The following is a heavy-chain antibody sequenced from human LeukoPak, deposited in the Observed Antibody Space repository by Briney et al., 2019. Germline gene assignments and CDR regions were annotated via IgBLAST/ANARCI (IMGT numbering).Heavy chain of an antibody. CDR2: IYYSGST. CDR3: ARVGVLRFLEWLSNWFDP. D-gene: IGHD3-3*01. Sequence: SETLSLTCTVSGGSISSSSYYWGWIRQPPGKGLEWIGSIYYSGSTYYNPSLKSRVTISVDTSKNQFSLKLSSVTAADTAVYYCARVGVLRFLEWLSNWFDPWGQGTLVTVPS. CDR1: GGSISSSSYY. V-gene: IGHV4-39*07. J-gene: IGHJ5*02.